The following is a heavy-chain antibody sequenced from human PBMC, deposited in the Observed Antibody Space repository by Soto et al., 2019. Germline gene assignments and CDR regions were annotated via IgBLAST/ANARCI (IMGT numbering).Heavy chain of an antibody. CDR3: ARLNTGNGMDV. V-gene: IGHV3-21*01. CDR1: GFTFSSYS. Sequence: GGSLRLSCAASGFTFSSYSMNWVRQAPGKGLEWVSSISSSSSYIYYADSVKGRFTISRDNAKNSLYLQMNSLRAEDTAVYYCARLNTGNGMDVWGQGTTVTVSS. J-gene: IGHJ6*02. CDR2: ISSSSSYI.